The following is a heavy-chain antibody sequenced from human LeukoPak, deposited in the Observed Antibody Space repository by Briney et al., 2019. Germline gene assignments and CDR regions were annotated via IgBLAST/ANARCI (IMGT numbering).Heavy chain of an antibody. CDR3: ARVGALQTFDY. CDR1: GGTFSSYA. D-gene: IGHD4/OR15-4a*01. Sequence: GASVKVSCKASGGTFSSYAISWVRQAPRQRLEWMGGIIPIFGTANYAQKFQGRVTITTDESTSTAYMELSSLRSEDTAVYYCARVGALQTFDYWGQGTLVTVSS. CDR2: IIPIFGTA. V-gene: IGHV1-69*05. J-gene: IGHJ4*02.